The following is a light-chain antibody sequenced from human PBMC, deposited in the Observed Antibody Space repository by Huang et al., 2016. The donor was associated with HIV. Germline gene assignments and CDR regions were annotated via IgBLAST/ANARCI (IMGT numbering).Light chain of an antibody. CDR1: QSLLHDNGHNY. Sequence: TVMTQSPLYLPVTPGQPAFISCRSNQSLLHDNGHNYLDGYFQKPGQSPQLLIYFSSIRASGVPDRFSAGGFGTDFTLIINKVETEDVGIYFCMQSLQIQYTFGPGTRVDL. J-gene: IGKJ3*01. CDR3: MQSLQIQYT. CDR2: FSS. V-gene: IGKV2-28*01.